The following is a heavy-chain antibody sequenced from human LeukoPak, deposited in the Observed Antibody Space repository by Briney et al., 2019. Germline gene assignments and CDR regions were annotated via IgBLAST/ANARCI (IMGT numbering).Heavy chain of an antibody. D-gene: IGHD3-9*01. J-gene: IGHJ5*02. CDR2: ISYDGSNK. V-gene: IGHV3-30*04. CDR3: ASSYAYYDILTGYPNWFDP. Sequence: GGSLRLSCAASGFTFSSYAMHWVRQAPGKGLEWVAVISYDGSNKYYADSVKDRFTISRDNSKNTLYLQMNSLRAEDTAVYYCASSYAYYDILTGYPNWFDPWGQGTLIAVSS. CDR1: GFTFSSYA.